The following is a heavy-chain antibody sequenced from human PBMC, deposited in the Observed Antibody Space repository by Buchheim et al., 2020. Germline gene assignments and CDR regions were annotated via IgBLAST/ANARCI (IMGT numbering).Heavy chain of an antibody. J-gene: IGHJ4*02. CDR2: ISGSGGST. D-gene: IGHD1-7*01. CDR1: GFTFSSYA. V-gene: IGHV3-23*01. CDR3: AKINGVVHGGELRGYFDY. Sequence: EVQLLESGGGLVQPGGSLRLSCAASGFTFSSYAMSWVRQAPGKGLEWVSAISGSGGSTYYADSVKGRFTISRDNSKNTLYLQMNSLRAEDTAVYYCAKINGVVHGGELRGYFDYWGQGTL.